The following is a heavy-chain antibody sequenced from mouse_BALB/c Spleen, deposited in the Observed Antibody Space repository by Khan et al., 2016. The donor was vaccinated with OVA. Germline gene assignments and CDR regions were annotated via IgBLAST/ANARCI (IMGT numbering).Heavy chain of an antibody. V-gene: IGHV2-9*02. CDR2: IWAGGST. J-gene: IGHJ2*01. D-gene: IGHD1-3*01. CDR1: GFSLTSYG. CDR3: ARLEDI. Sequence: VQLVESGPGLVAPSQSLSITCTVSGFSLTSYGVHWVRQPPGKGLEWLGVIWAGGSTNYNSALMSRLSISNDNSKSQFFFTMNILQTDDTAMYYCARLEDIWGQGTTLTVSS.